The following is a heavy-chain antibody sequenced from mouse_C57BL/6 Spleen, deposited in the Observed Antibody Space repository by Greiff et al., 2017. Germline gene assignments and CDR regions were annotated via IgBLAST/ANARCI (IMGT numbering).Heavy chain of an antibody. CDR3: ARQGYDYDSYYAMDY. J-gene: IGHJ4*01. D-gene: IGHD2-4*01. CDR2: ISSGGSYT. V-gene: IGHV5-6*01. Sequence: DVLLVESGGDLVKPGGSLKLSCAASGFTFSSYGLSWVRPTPDKRLEWVATISSGGSYTYYPDSVKGRFTLSRDNAKNPLYLQMSSLKSEDTAMYYWARQGYDYDSYYAMDYWGQGTSVTVSS. CDR1: GFTFSSYG.